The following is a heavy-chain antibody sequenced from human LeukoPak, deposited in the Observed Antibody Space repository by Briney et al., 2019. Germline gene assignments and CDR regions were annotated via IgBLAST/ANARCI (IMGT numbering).Heavy chain of an antibody. D-gene: IGHD2-15*01. V-gene: IGHV4-39*01. J-gene: IGHJ6*03. CDR1: GGSISSSSYY. CDR2: IYFSGTT. CDR3: ARHGYCSGGSCYSWGYYYYMDV. Sequence: SETLSLTCTVSGGSISSSSYYWGWIRQPPGKGLEWIGSIYFSGTTYYNPSLQSRVTISVDTSKNQFSLKLSSVTAADTAVYYCARHGYCSGGSCYSWGYYYYMDVWGKGTTVTIS.